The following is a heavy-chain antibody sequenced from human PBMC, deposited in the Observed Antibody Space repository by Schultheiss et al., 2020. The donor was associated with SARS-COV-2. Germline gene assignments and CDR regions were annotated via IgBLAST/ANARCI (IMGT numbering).Heavy chain of an antibody. CDR2: ISYDGSNK. Sequence: GGSLRLSCAASGFTFSDYYMSWIRQAPGKGLEWVAVISYDGSNKYYADSVKGRFTISRDNSKNTLYLQMNSLRAEDTAVYYCARGTLPFNRYNWFDPWGQGTLVTVSS. J-gene: IGHJ5*02. V-gene: IGHV3-30*03. D-gene: IGHD1-14*01. CDR3: ARGTLPFNRYNWFDP. CDR1: GFTFSDYY.